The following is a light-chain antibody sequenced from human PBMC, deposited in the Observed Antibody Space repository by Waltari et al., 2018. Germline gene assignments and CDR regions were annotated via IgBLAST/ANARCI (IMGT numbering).Light chain of an antibody. Sequence: DIQMTQSPFSLSASVGDRVTITCRAIQSFSSYLNWYQQKPGKAPKILSYAASSLQSGVPSRFSGSGSGTDFTLTISSLQPEDFATYYCQQSYSTPLYTFGQGTKLEIK. V-gene: IGKV1-39*01. CDR2: AAS. CDR1: QSFSSY. J-gene: IGKJ2*01. CDR3: QQSYSTPLYT.